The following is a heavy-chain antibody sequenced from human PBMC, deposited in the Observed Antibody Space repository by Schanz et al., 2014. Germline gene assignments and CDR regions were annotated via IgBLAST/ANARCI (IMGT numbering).Heavy chain of an antibody. J-gene: IGHJ4*02. V-gene: IGHV3-21*04. Sequence: EVQLVESGGGLVKPGGSLRLSCTASRIIFGTYSMNWIRQTPKGLEWVSSINSRSNFIYYADSVKGRFTISRDNAKNSLYLEMTSLRGEDTAVYYCARDSGSSSWYPSDYWGQGTLVTVSS. CDR2: INSRSNFI. CDR3: ARDSGSSSWYPSDY. CDR1: RIIFGTYS. D-gene: IGHD6-13*01.